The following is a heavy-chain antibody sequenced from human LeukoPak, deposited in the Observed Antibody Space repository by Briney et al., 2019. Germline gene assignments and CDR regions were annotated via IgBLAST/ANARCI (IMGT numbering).Heavy chain of an antibody. J-gene: IGHJ4*02. Sequence: PSQTLFLTCTVSGGSISSEGYYWSWIRQYPGKGLEWIGYIHYRGSTSYNPSLRGRVTISVDTSKSLFSLRLSSVTAADTAMYYCAREEWEVLYFDYWGQGILVTVSS. CDR3: AREEWEVLYFDY. D-gene: IGHD1-26*01. V-gene: IGHV4-31*03. CDR2: IHYRGST. CDR1: GGSISSEGYY.